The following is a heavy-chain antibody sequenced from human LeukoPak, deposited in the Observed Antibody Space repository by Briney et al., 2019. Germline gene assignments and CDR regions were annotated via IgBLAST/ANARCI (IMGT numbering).Heavy chain of an antibody. V-gene: IGHV3-7*01. CDR2: INRDGSKK. CDR1: GFTFSSYW. J-gene: IGHJ4*02. CDR3: VREIFGLDY. D-gene: IGHD3-10*01. Sequence: PGGSLRLSCAASGFTFSSYWMSWVRQAPGKGLEWVANINRDGSKKYYVDSVKGRFTISRDNAKNSLYLQMNSLRAEDAAVYYCVREIFGLDYWSQGTLVTVSS.